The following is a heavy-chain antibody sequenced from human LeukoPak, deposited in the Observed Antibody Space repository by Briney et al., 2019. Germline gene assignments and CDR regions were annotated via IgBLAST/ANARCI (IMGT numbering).Heavy chain of an antibody. D-gene: IGHD3-22*01. J-gene: IGHJ6*02. CDR2: IIPIFGTA. CDR1: GGSFCSYA. CDR3: ARVLGRDYYDSSDIYGMDV. V-gene: IGHV1-69*13. Sequence: SVKVSCKASGGSFCSYAISCGRQAPGQGLEWMGGIIPIFGTANYAQKFQGRVTITADESTSTAYMELSSLRSEDTAVYYCARVLGRDYYDSSDIYGMDVWGQGTTVTVSS.